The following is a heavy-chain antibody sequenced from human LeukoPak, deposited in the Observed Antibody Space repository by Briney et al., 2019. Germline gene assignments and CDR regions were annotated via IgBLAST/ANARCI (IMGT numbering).Heavy chain of an antibody. CDR3: AKRDTKTGTIYYFDY. CDR1: GFTFSSYG. Sequence: GGSLRLSCAASGFTFSSYGMSWVRQAPGKGLEWVSAITGGGGITYYADSVKGRFTISRDNSKNTLYLQMNSLRVEDTAVYYCAKRDTKTGTIYYFDYWGQGTLVTVSS. CDR2: ITGGGGIT. D-gene: IGHD1-1*01. V-gene: IGHV3-23*01. J-gene: IGHJ4*02.